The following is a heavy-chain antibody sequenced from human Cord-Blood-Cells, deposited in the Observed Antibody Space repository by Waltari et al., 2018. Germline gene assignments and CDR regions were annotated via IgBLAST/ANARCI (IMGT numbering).Heavy chain of an antibody. J-gene: IGHJ3*02. CDR2: INPNSGGK. CDR1: GYTFTGYY. V-gene: IGHV1-2*04. CDR3: ARDKSAGVGAFDI. D-gene: IGHD7-27*01. Sequence: QVQLVQSGAEVKKPGASVKVSCKASGYTFTGYYMHWVRQAPGQGLEWMVWINPNSGGKNYAQKFQGWVTMTRDTSISTAYMELSRLRSDDTAVYYCARDKSAGVGAFDIWGQGTMVTVSS.